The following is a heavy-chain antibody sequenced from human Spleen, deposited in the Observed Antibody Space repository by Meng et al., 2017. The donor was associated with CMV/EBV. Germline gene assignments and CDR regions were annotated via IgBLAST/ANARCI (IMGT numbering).Heavy chain of an antibody. Sequence: ASVKVSCKASGYTFTSHGVNWVRQAPGQGLEWMAWISAYNGHTNYAHKFQGRVTMTTDTSTSTVYMDLRGLRSDDTAVYYCARGRGPYYYGMDVWGQGTTVTVSS. J-gene: IGHJ6*02. CDR1: GYTFTSHG. CDR2: ISAYNGHT. V-gene: IGHV1-18*01. CDR3: ARGRGPYYYGMDV.